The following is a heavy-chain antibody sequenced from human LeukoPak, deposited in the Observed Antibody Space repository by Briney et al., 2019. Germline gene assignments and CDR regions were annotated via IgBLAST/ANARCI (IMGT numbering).Heavy chain of an antibody. CDR1: AFSISDYY. CDR2: IYYSGRT. D-gene: IGHD2-15*01. Sequence: SETLSLTCTVSAFSISDYYWSWIRQPPGKGLEWIGYIYYSGRTNYNPSLNSRLTISVDSSKNQFSLKLSSVAAADTAVYYCARHQYSTPEFVYWGQGTPVTVSS. J-gene: IGHJ4*02. V-gene: IGHV4-59*08. CDR3: ARHQYSTPEFVY.